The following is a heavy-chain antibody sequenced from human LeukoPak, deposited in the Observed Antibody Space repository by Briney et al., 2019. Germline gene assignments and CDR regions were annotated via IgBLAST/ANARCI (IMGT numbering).Heavy chain of an antibody. CDR2: IYYSGST. CDR3: ARRDYYDSSGYYWYGAGSAFDI. CDR1: GGSISSYY. J-gene: IGHJ3*02. V-gene: IGHV4-59*08. Sequence: PSETLSLTCTVSGGSISSYYWSWIRQPPGKGLEWIGYIYYSGSTNYNPSLKSRVTISVDTSKNQFSLKLSSVTAADTAVYYCARRDYYDSSGYYWYGAGSAFDIWGQGTVVTVSS. D-gene: IGHD3-22*01.